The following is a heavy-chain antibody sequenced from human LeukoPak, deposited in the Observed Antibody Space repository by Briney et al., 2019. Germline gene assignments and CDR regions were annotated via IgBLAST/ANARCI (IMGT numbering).Heavy chain of an antibody. CDR1: GFTFTSSA. CDR2: IVVGSGNT. CDR3: AAVYCGTDFYSGYDCDY. V-gene: IGHV1-58*02. Sequence: ASVKVSCKASGFTFTSSAMQWVRQARGQSLEWIGWIVVGSGNTNYAQKFQERVTITRDMSTSTAYMELSSLRSEDTAVYYCAAVYCGTDFYSGYDCDYWGQGTLVTVSS. J-gene: IGHJ4*02. D-gene: IGHD5-12*01.